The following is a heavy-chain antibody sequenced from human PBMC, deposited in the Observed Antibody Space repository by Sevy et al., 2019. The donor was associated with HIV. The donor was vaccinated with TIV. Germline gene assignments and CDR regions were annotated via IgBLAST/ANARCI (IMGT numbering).Heavy chain of an antibody. CDR3: ATAPGYYDSSPFDY. CDR1: GFTFSNAW. D-gene: IGHD3-22*01. CDR2: IKSKIDGETT. Sequence: GGSLRLSCAVSGFTFSNAWMNWVRQAPGTGLQWVGLIKSKIDGETTDYAAPVKGRFTISRDDSKNTVYLQMNSLKTEYTAVYYCATAPGYYDSSPFDYWGPGTLVTVSS. V-gene: IGHV3-15*01. J-gene: IGHJ4*02.